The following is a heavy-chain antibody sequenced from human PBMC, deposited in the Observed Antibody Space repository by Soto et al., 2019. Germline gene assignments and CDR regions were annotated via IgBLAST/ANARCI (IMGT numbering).Heavy chain of an antibody. J-gene: IGHJ4*02. CDR2: ISSGSSDT. CDR1: CFTFGHFS. CDR3: ARLAY. V-gene: IGHV3-21*04. Sequence: PGLSTTVARESFCFTFGHFSMDGGRQVAGKGLEWVASISSGSSDTWYADSVKGRFIISSDNAQSSLFLQINPLRPEETAMYYCARLAYWGPG.